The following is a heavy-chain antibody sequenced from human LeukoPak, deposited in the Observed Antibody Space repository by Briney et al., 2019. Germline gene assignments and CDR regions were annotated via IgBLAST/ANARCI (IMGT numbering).Heavy chain of an antibody. CDR3: ARDPGSGSYYGVLDY. CDR1: GDSIYNSDYY. V-gene: IGHV4-39*07. J-gene: IGHJ4*02. D-gene: IGHD1-26*01. CDR2: IFYGGST. Sequence: SDTLSLTCTVSGDSIYNSDYYWGWIRQPPGKGLEWIGSIFYGGSTYYNPSLESRVTVSIVTSKSQSSLNLRSVTAADTAVYYCARDPGSGSYYGVLDYWGQGTLVTVSS.